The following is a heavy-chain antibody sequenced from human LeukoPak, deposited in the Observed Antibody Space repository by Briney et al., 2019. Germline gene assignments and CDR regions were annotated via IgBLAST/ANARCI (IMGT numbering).Heavy chain of an antibody. CDR3: VRDGQGSTPLDY. D-gene: IGHD2-15*01. J-gene: IGHJ4*02. CDR1: GFTFSSHW. V-gene: IGHV3-74*01. Sequence: GGSLRLSCAASGFTFSSHWVHWARQAPGKGLVWVSGISTDGSRPRYADSVNGRFTISRDNDKNTLYLQMNSLRAEDTAVYFCVRDGQGSTPLDYWGQGTLVTVSS. CDR2: ISTDGSRP.